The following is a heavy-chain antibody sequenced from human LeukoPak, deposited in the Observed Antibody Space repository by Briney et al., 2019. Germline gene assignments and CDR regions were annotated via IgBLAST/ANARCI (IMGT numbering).Heavy chain of an antibody. CDR1: GGSSKTWY. CDR3: ARSTILDY. V-gene: IGHV4-4*07. Sequence: SDTLAVNRTETGGSSKTWYWSLIRQPAGWGLEWIGRIYGSGTTSYNPSLQSRVTMSVDTSKNQIALKLSSVTAADTAIYYCARSTILDYWGQGTLVTVSS. J-gene: IGHJ4*02. CDR2: IYGSGTT. D-gene: IGHD2/OR15-2a*01.